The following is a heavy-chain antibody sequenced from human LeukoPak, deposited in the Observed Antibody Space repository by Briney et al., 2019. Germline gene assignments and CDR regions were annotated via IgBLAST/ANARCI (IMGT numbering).Heavy chain of an antibody. Sequence: GGSLRLSCAASGFTFSSYGMHWVRQAPGKGLEWVAVISYDGSNKYYADSVKGRFTISRDNSKNTLYLQMNSLRAEDMAVYYCARDYDSSGIDYWGQGTLVTVSS. CDR2: ISYDGSNK. CDR1: GFTFSSYG. V-gene: IGHV3-30*03. D-gene: IGHD3-22*01. CDR3: ARDYDSSGIDY. J-gene: IGHJ4*02.